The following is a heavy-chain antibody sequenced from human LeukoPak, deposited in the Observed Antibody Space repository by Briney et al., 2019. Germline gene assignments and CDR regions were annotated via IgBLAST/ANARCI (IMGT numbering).Heavy chain of an antibody. V-gene: IGHV4-39*07. J-gene: IGHJ3*02. Sequence: SETLSLTCTVSGGSISSSSYYWGWIRQPPGKGLEWIGSIYYSGSTYYNPSLKSRVTISVDTSKNQFSLKLSSVTAADTAVYYCARRLRGRGAFDIWGQATMVTVSS. CDR2: IYYSGST. D-gene: IGHD3-16*01. CDR1: GGSISSSSYY. CDR3: ARRLRGRGAFDI.